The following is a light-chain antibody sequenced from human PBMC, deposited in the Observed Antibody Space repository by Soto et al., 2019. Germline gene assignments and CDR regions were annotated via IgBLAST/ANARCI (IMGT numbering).Light chain of an antibody. CDR2: KAS. CDR1: QSISIW. CDR3: QHYNSYSEA. J-gene: IGKJ1*01. Sequence: DIQMTQSPSTLSSSVGERVTITCRASQSISIWLAWYQQKPRKAPKLLIYKASSLESGVPSRFSGSGSGTEFTLTISSLQPDDFATYYCQHYNSYSEAFGQGTKVDIK. V-gene: IGKV1-5*03.